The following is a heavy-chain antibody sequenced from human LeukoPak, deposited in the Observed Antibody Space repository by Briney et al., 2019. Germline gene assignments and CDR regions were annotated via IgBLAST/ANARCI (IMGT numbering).Heavy chain of an antibody. CDR2: INPSDGST. CDR3: ARDGRYCGSTSCRLNWFDP. V-gene: IGHV1-46*01. Sequence: ASVKVSCKASGYTFTTYYMHWVRQAPGQGLEWMGIINPSDGSTSYAQKFQGRVTMTRDTSTSTIYMELSSLRSEDTAVYYCARDGRYCGSTSCRLNWFDPWGQGTLVTVSS. CDR1: GYTFTTYY. J-gene: IGHJ5*02. D-gene: IGHD2-2*01.